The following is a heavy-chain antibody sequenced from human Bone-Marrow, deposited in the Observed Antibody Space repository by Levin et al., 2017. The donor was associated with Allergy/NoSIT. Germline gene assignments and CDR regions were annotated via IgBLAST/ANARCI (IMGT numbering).Heavy chain of an antibody. J-gene: IGHJ3*02. Sequence: ASVKVSCKASGYTFTGYYMHWVRQAPGQGLEWMGRINPNSGGTNYAQKFQGRVTMTRDTSISTAYMELSRLRSDDTAVYYCARLTSADGSGSYYPDAFDIWGQGTMVTVSS. CDR3: ARLTSADGSGSYYPDAFDI. CDR1: GYTFTGYY. CDR2: INPNSGGT. D-gene: IGHD3-10*01. V-gene: IGHV1-2*06.